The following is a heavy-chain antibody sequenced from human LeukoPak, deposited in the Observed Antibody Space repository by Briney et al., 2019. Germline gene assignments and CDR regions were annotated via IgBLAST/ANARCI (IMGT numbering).Heavy chain of an antibody. CDR1: GYTFTSYD. D-gene: IGHD5-24*01. J-gene: IGHJ3*02. CDR2: MNPNSGNT. V-gene: IGHV1-8*01. CDR3: ARIRDGYNDAYDI. Sequence: GASVKVSCKASGYTFTSYDINWVRQATGQGLEWMGWMNPNSGNTGYAQKFQGRVTMTRNTSISTAYMELSSLRPEDTAIYYCARIRDGYNDAYDIWGQGTVVTVPS.